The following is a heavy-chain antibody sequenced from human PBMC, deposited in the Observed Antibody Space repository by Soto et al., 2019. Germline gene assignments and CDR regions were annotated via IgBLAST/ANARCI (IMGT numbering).Heavy chain of an antibody. V-gene: IGHV4-61*01. Sequence: SETLSLTCTVSGGSVSSGSYYWSWIRQPPGKGLEWIGYTYYSGSTNYNPSLKSRVTISVDTSKNQFSLKLSSVTAADTAVYYCARVPRGYCISTSCYAFDYWGQGTLVTVSS. J-gene: IGHJ4*02. CDR1: GGSVSSGSYY. CDR2: TYYSGST. D-gene: IGHD2-2*01. CDR3: ARVPRGYCISTSCYAFDY.